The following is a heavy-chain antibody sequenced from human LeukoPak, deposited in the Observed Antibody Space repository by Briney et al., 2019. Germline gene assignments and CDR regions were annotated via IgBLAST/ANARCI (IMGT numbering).Heavy chain of an antibody. CDR2: INPNSGGT. V-gene: IGHV1-2*04. J-gene: IGHJ4*02. D-gene: IGHD1-26*01. CDR1: GYTFTGYY. CDR3: ALRGGGSYPLVYFDY. Sequence: GASVKVSCKASGYTFTGYYIHWVRQAPGQGLEWMGRINPNSGGTNYAQKFQGWVTMTRDTSISTAYMELSRLRSDDTAVYYCALRGGGSYPLVYFDYWGQGTLVTVSS.